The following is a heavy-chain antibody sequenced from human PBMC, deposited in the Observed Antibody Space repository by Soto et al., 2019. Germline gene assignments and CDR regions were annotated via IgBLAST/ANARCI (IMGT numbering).Heavy chain of an antibody. CDR3: AGLRGYAGSPIDY. J-gene: IGHJ4*02. D-gene: IGHD2-15*01. CDR2: ISHSGNT. CDR1: GGSIISGY. Sequence: SETLSLTCTVSGGSIISGYLSWIRQPPGKGLEWIGYISHSGNTNYNPSVKSRVTLSVDTPKNQFSLRLSSVTTADTAVYYCAGLRGYAGSPIDYWGQGTLVTVYS. V-gene: IGHV4-59*01.